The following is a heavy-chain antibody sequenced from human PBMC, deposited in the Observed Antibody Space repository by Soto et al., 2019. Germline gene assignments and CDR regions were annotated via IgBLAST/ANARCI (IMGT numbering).Heavy chain of an antibody. Sequence: SETLSLTCTVSGGSISSSSYYWGWIRQPPGKGLEWIGSIYYSGSTYYNPSLKSRVTISVDTSKNQFSLKLSSVTAADTAVYYCARHIGREWELLLPAFDIWGQGTMVTVSS. CDR3: ARHIGREWELLLPAFDI. CDR1: GGSISSSSYY. D-gene: IGHD1-26*01. CDR2: IYYSGST. J-gene: IGHJ3*02. V-gene: IGHV4-39*01.